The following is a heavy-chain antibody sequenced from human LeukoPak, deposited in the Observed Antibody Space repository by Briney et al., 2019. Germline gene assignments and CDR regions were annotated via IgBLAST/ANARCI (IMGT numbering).Heavy chain of an antibody. V-gene: IGHV3-30*18. Sequence: GGSLRLSCAASGFTFSSYGMHWVRQAPGKGLEWVAVISYDGSNKYYADSVKGRFTISRDNSKNMLYLQMNSLRAEDTAVYYCAKATGTDYYYYYGMDVWGQGTTVTVSS. CDR2: ISYDGSNK. CDR3: AKATGTDYYYYYGMDV. CDR1: GFTFSSYG. J-gene: IGHJ6*02. D-gene: IGHD1-1*01.